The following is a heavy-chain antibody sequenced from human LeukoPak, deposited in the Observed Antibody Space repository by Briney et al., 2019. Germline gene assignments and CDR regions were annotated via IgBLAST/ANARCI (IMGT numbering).Heavy chain of an antibody. CDR1: GGTFSSYA. J-gene: IGHJ4*02. CDR3: ARGGGFDSIDY. V-gene: IGHV1-69*04. Sequence: GSSVKVSCKASGGTFSSYAISWVRQAPGQGLEWMGRIIPILGIANYAQKFQGRVTITADKSTSTAYMELSSLRSEDTAVYYCARGGGFDSIDYWGQGTWSPSPQ. CDR2: IIPILGIA. D-gene: IGHD2-15*01.